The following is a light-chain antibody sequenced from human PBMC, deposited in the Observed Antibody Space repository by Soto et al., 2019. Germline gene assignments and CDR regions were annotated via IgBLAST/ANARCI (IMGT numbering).Light chain of an antibody. V-gene: IGLV4-69*01. Sequence: QSVLTQSPSASASIGASVKRTCTLSSGQSNYAIAWHQQQSEKGPRYLMKLNSDGSHSKGDGIPDRFSGSSSGAERYLTISSLQSEDEADYYCQTWGSGIVVFGGGTKLTVL. CDR1: SGQSNYA. CDR2: LNSDGSH. CDR3: QTWGSGIVV. J-gene: IGLJ2*01.